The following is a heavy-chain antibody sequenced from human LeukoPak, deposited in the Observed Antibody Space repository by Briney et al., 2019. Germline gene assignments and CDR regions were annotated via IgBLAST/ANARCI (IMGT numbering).Heavy chain of an antibody. D-gene: IGHD3-22*01. Sequence: SGGSLRLSCAASGFTFSSYAMSWVRQAPGKGLEWVSATSGSGGSTYYADSVKGRFTISRDNSKNTLYLQMNSLRAEDTAVYYCAKVIGYYYDSSGYYDYWGQGTLVTVSS. V-gene: IGHV3-23*01. CDR2: TSGSGGST. CDR1: GFTFSSYA. CDR3: AKVIGYYYDSSGYYDY. J-gene: IGHJ4*02.